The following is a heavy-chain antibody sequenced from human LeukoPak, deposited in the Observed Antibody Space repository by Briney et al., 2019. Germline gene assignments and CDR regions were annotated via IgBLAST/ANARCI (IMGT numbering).Heavy chain of an antibody. CDR2: ISGSGGST. V-gene: IGHV3-23*01. Sequence: GGTLRLSCAASGFTFSSYGMSWVRQAPGKGLEWVSAISGSGGSTYYADSVKGRFTISRDNSKNTLYLQMNSLRAEDTAVYYSVCGGDLLGVEGAFDIWGQGTMVTVSS. J-gene: IGHJ3*02. CDR1: GFTFSSYG. CDR3: VCGGDLLGVEGAFDI. D-gene: IGHD2-21*02.